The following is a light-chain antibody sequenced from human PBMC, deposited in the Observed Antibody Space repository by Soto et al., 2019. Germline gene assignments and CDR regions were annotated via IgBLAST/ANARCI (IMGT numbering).Light chain of an antibody. J-gene: IGLJ1*01. Sequence: QSVLTQPPSVSAAPGQKVTISRSGSSSNIGGNSVSWYQQLPGTAPKLLIYDDNKRPSGIPDRFSGSKSGTSATLGITGFQTGDEADYYCGSWDSSRSADVFGSGTKVTVL. CDR3: GSWDSSRSADV. CDR1: SSNIGGNS. CDR2: DDN. V-gene: IGLV1-51*01.